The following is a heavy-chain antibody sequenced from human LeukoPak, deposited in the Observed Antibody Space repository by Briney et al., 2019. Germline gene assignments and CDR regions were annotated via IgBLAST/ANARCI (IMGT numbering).Heavy chain of an antibody. D-gene: IGHD2-2*01. CDR1: GYSFSSYW. V-gene: IGHV5-51*07. CDR3: ARHLSDITSSPNY. Sequence: HGESLKISCKGSGYSFSSYWIAWVHQLPGKGLEWMGVIYPRDSRTTYSPSFQDQVTISADKSISTAYLQWTSLKASDTAMYYCARHLSDITSSPNYWGPGTLVTVSS. J-gene: IGHJ4*02. CDR2: IYPRDSRT.